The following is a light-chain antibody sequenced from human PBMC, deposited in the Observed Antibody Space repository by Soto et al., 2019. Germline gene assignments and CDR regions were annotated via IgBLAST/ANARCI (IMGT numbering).Light chain of an antibody. Sequence: EVVLTQSPVTLSLSPGERATLSCRASQSFRGLLAWYQQKPGQAPRLLIYDAYNRATGIPHRLSGSGSGTDFTLTISSLEPEDSAVYYCQKRHMWPITCGQGTRLEIK. CDR1: QSFRGL. CDR2: DAY. V-gene: IGKV3-11*01. J-gene: IGKJ5*01. CDR3: QKRHMWPIT.